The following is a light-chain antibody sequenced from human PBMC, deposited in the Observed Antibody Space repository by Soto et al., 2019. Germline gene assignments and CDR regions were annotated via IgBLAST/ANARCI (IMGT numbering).Light chain of an antibody. V-gene: IGKV3-20*01. CDR2: GAS. CDR3: QQYGSSPRT. CDR1: ESVSGSY. J-gene: IGKJ1*01. Sequence: EIVLTQSPGTLSLSPGERATLSCRASESVSGSYLAWYQQRPGQAPRLLINGASSRATGIPDRFSGSGSGTDFTLTISGLEPEDCALYYCQQYGSSPRTFGQGTKVEIK.